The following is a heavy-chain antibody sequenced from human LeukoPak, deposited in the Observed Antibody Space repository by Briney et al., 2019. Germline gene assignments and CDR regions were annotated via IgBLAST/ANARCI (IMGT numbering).Heavy chain of an antibody. J-gene: IGHJ6*02. CDR3: AKDRSSSWYYYYYGMDV. V-gene: IGHV3-23*01. D-gene: IGHD6-13*01. CDR1: GFTFSSYS. CDR2: ISAGAGST. Sequence: PGGSLRLSCAASGFTFSSYSISWVRQAPGKGLEWVSLISAGAGSTYYAASVKGRFTISRDNSKNTLYLQMNSLRAEDTAVYYCAKDRSSSWYYYYYGMDVWGQGTTVTVSS.